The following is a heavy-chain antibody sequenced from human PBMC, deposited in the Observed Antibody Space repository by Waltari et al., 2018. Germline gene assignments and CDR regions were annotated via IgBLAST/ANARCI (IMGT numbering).Heavy chain of an antibody. CDR3: GRCPRRDPLCD. Sequence: EVQLVESGGGLVQPGGSLRLSCAASGFTFSNYWMSWVRQPPGKGLGWVANIAKDASENYYVGSVKGRFTISRDNAKNFLYLQMNSLRAEDTAVYYCGRCPRRDPLCDWGQGTLVSVSS. CDR2: IAKDASEN. CDR1: GFTFSNYW. V-gene: IGHV3-7*04. J-gene: IGHJ4*02.